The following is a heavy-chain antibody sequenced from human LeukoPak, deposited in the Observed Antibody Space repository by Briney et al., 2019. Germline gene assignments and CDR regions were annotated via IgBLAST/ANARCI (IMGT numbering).Heavy chain of an antibody. Sequence: PSETLSLTCTVSGGSMSSYYWSWIRQPAGKGLEGIGRIYSTVSTNYKPSLKSRVTMSVDTSKNQFSLRLRSVNAEETVVYYCARQIASAGTAGFDFWGQGALVSVSS. CDR2: IYSTVST. D-gene: IGHD6-13*01. V-gene: IGHV4-4*07. J-gene: IGHJ4*02. CDR3: ARQIASAGTAGFDF. CDR1: GGSMSSYY.